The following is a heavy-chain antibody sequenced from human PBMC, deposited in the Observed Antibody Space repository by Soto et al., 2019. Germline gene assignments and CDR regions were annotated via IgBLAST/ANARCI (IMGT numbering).Heavy chain of an antibody. CDR3: ARHFPPLRPWGPLIGDYYYGMDV. V-gene: IGHV5-10-1*01. D-gene: IGHD3-3*01. Sequence: GESLKISCKASGYSFTSYWITWVRQMPGKGLEWVGRIAPSDSYTNYSPFFQGHVTISADKSISTAYLQWSSLKASDTAMYYLARHFPPLRPWGPLIGDYYYGMDVWGQGTTVTVSS. CDR1: GYSFTSYW. CDR2: IAPSDSYT. J-gene: IGHJ6*02.